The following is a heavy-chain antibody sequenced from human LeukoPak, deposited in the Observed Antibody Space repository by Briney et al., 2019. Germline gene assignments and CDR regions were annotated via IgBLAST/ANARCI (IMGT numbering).Heavy chain of an antibody. V-gene: IGHV3-33*01. D-gene: IGHD3-22*01. CDR1: GFTFSSYG. CDR2: IWYDGSNK. J-gene: IGHJ4*02. Sequence: GGSLRLSCAASGFTFSSYGMHWVRQAPGKGLEWVAVIWYDGSNKYYADSVEGRFTISRDNSKNTLYLQMNSLRAEDTAVYYCARDYRYYDSSGPSGYWGQGTLVTASS. CDR3: ARDYRYYDSSGPSGY.